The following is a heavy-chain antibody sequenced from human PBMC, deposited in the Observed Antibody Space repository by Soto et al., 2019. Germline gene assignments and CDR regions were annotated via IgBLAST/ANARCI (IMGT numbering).Heavy chain of an antibody. Sequence: EVQLVESGGGSVEPGRSLRLSCVASGFIFDDYAMHWVRQAPGKGLEWVSGISWNRGSTAYADSVKGRFTISRENAKNSLFLQMNSLRPEDTALYYCAKDKGYYFDSSGQIGYWGQGTLVTVSS. J-gene: IGHJ4*02. CDR2: ISWNRGST. CDR3: AKDKGYYFDSSGQIGY. D-gene: IGHD3-22*01. V-gene: IGHV3-9*01. CDR1: GFIFDDYA.